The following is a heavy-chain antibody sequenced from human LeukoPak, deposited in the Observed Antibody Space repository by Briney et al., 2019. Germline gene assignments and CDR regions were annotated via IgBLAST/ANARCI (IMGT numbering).Heavy chain of an antibody. J-gene: IGHJ3*02. CDR1: GFTFSSYA. V-gene: IGHV3-30-3*01. Sequence: GGSLRLSCAASGFTFSSYAMHWIRQAPGKGLEWVAVISYDGSNKYYADSVKGRFTISRDNSKNTLYLQMNSLRAEDTAVYYCARARQALLDAFDIWGQGTMVTVSS. CDR2: ISYDGSNK. CDR3: ARARQALLDAFDI.